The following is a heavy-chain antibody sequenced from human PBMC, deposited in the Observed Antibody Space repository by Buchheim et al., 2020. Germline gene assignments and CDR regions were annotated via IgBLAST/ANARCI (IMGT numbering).Heavy chain of an antibody. CDR3: ARGGYYDFWSGYYGPWYGY. Sequence: EVQLVESGGGLVQPGGSLRLSCAASGFTFSSYWMHWVRQAPGKGLVWVSRINSDGSSTSYADSVKGRFTISRDNAKNTLSLQMNSLRTEDTAVYYCARGGYYDFWSGYYGPWYGYWGQGTL. J-gene: IGHJ4*02. CDR1: GFTFSSYW. D-gene: IGHD3-3*01. V-gene: IGHV3-74*01. CDR2: INSDGSST.